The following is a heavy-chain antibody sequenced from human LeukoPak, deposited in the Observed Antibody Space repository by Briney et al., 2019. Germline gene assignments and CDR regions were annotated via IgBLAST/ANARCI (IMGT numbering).Heavy chain of an antibody. Sequence: ASVKVSCKASGYIFSGYYMHWLRQAPGQGLEWMGWINPNSGGADYAQKFQGRVTMTRDTSISTAYMELSSLRSDDTAVYYCARGTTVIQTLDYWGQGTLVTVSS. CDR1: GYIFSGYY. D-gene: IGHD4-17*01. J-gene: IGHJ4*02. V-gene: IGHV1-2*02. CDR3: ARGTTVIQTLDY. CDR2: INPNSGGA.